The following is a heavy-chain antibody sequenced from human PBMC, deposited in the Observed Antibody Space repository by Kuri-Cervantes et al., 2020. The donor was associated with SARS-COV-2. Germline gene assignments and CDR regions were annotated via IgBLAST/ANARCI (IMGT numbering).Heavy chain of an antibody. CDR3: ARGRSPGY. CDR2: INHSGST. V-gene: IGHV4-39*07. J-gene: IGHJ4*02. CDR1: GASISSNTYN. Sequence: SETLSLTCSVSGASISSNTYNWGWIRQPPGKGLEWIGEINHSGSTNYNPSLKSRVTISVDTSKNQFSLKLSSVTAADTAVYYCARGRSPGYWGQGTLVTVSS.